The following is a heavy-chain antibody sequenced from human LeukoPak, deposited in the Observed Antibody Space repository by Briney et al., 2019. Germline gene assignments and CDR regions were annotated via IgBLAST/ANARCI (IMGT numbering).Heavy chain of an antibody. V-gene: IGHV3-21*01. CDR1: GFTFSSYS. Sequence: RAGGSLRLSCAASGFTFSSYSMNWVRQAPGKGLEWVSSISSRSSYIDYADSLKGRFTISRDNAKNSLYLQMNSLRVEDTAVYCCARDGTPNYGSGWVYMDVWGEGTTVTISS. J-gene: IGHJ6*03. D-gene: IGHD6-19*01. CDR2: ISSRSSYI. CDR3: ARDGTPNYGSGWVYMDV.